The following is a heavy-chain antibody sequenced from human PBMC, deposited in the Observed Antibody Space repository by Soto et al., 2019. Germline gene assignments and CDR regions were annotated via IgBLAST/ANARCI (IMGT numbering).Heavy chain of an antibody. CDR3: ARHGIAADTNWFDP. CDR1: GFTFTSSA. J-gene: IGHJ5*02. V-gene: IGHV1-58*01. D-gene: IGHD6-13*01. CDR2: IAVGSGYT. Sequence: ASVKVSCKASGFTFTSSAFQWVRQARGQRLEWIGWIAVGSGYTNYAQRFQDRVTLTRDMSTATTYMELSRLTSEDTAIYYCARHGIAADTNWFDPWGQGTLVTVSS.